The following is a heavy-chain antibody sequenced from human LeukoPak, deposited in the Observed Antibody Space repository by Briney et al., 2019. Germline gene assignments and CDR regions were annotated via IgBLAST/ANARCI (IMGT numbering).Heavy chain of an antibody. V-gene: IGHV3-74*01. CDR1: GFTFSSYW. CDR3: VRDLLDDYSLDY. D-gene: IGHD3-16*01. Sequence: PGGSLRLSCAASGFTFSSYWMHWVRQAPGKGLVWVSRVKSDGSSTNYADSVKGRFTISRDNARNSLYLQMNSLRAEDTAVYYCVRDLLDDYSLDYWGQGTLVTVSS. CDR2: VKSDGSST. J-gene: IGHJ4*02.